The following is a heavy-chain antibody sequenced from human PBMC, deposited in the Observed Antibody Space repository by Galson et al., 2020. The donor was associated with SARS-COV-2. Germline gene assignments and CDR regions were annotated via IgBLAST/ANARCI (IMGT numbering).Heavy chain of an antibody. V-gene: IGHV4-30-2*01. D-gene: IGHD4-17*01. Sequence: SEPLSLTCAVSGTPISSGSYSWNWIRQPPGKGREWIGYISHSGGTYYNPSLKSRVTISGDRSKNQFSLRLSSVTAADTAVYYCARLHYGEYAPEAFDIWGPGTRVTVAS. CDR2: ISHSGGT. CDR3: ARLHYGEYAPEAFDI. J-gene: IGHJ3*02. CDR1: GTPISSGSYS.